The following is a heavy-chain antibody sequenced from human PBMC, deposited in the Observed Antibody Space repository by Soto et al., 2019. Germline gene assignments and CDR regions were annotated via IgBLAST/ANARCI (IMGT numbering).Heavy chain of an antibody. Sequence: SETLSLTCAVYGGSFSGYYWSWIRQPPGKGLEWIGEINHSGSTNYNPSLKSRVTISVDTSKNQFSLKLSSVTAADTAVYYCARAVGCSGGSCYSQDYWGQGTLVTVSS. J-gene: IGHJ4*02. D-gene: IGHD2-15*01. CDR3: ARAVGCSGGSCYSQDY. CDR2: INHSGST. CDR1: GGSFSGYY. V-gene: IGHV4-34*01.